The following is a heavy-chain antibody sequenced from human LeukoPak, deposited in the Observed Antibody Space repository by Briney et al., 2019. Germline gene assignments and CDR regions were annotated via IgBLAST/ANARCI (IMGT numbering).Heavy chain of an antibody. D-gene: IGHD3-10*01. J-gene: IGHJ6*03. CDR3: ARVGVRGVIISYYYYMDV. CDR1: GGSISSYY. Sequence: SETLSLTCTVSGGSISSYYWSWIRQPPGKGLEWIGYIYYSGSTNYNPSLKSRVTISVDTSKNQFSLKLSSVTAEDTAVYYCARVGVRGVIISYYYYMDVWGKGTTVTISS. V-gene: IGHV4-59*01. CDR2: IYYSGST.